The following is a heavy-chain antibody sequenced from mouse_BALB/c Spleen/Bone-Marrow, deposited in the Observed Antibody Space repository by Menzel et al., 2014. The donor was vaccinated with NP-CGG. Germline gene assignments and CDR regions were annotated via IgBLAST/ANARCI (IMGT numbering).Heavy chain of an antibody. J-gene: IGHJ2*01. D-gene: IGHD1-2*01. CDR1: GYSFTGYY. CDR2: ISCYNGAT. Sequence: LVKTGASVKISCKASGYSFTGYYMHWVKQSHGKSLEWIGYISCYNGATSYNQKFKRKATLTVDKSSSTAYMQLSSLTSEDSAVYYCTNYGYDWGQGTTLTVSS. CDR3: TNYGYD. V-gene: IGHV1S34*01.